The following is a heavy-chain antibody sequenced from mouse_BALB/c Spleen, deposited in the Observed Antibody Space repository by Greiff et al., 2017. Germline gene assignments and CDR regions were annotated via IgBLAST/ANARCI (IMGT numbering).Heavy chain of an antibody. Sequence: VQLKESGGGLVQPGGSLRLSCATSGFTFTDYYMSWVRQPPGKALEWLGFIRNKANGYTTEYSASVKGRFTISRDNSQSILYLQMNTLRAEDSATYYCARDRYYCDYWGQGTTLTVSS. V-gene: IGHV7-3*02. CDR3: ARDRYYCDY. CDR2: IRNKANGYTT. CDR1: GFTFTDYY. J-gene: IGHJ2*01.